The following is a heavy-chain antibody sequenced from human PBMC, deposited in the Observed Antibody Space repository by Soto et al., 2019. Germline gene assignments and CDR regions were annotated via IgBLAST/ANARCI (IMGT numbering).Heavy chain of an antibody. V-gene: IGHV3-33*01. D-gene: IGHD3-3*01. J-gene: IGHJ3*02. CDR3: ARGGGYDFWSGYVAFDI. Sequence: QVQLVESGGGVVQPGRSLRLSCAASGFTFSSYGMHWVRQAPGKGLEWVAVIWYDGSNKYYADSVKGRFTISRDNSKNTLYLQMNSLSAEDTAVYYCARGGGYDFWSGYVAFDIWGQGTMVTVSS. CDR2: IWYDGSNK. CDR1: GFTFSSYG.